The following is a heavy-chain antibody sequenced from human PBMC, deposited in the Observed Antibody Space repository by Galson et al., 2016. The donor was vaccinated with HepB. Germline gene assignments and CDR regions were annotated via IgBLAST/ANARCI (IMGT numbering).Heavy chain of an antibody. J-gene: IGHJ5*02. V-gene: IGHV4-59*01. CDR3: AKRITMIRGDINWFDP. CDR2: IYYSGST. D-gene: IGHD3-10*01. Sequence: ETLSLTCTVSGASIISDYWSWLRQPPGKGLEWIGHIYYSGSTKYSPSLQSRVTMSIDTSKTEFYLKLSSVTAADTAIYYCAKRITMIRGDINWFDPWGPGTLVTVSS. CDR1: GASIISDY.